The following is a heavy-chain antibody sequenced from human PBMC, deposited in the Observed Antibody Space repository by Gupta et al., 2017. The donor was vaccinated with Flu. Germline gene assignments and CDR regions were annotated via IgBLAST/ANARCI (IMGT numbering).Heavy chain of an antibody. V-gene: IGHV1-69*06. Sequence: QVQLVQSGAEVKKPGSSVKVSCKASGGTFSSYAISWVRQAPGQGLEWMGGIIPIFGTANYAQKFQGRVTITADKSTSTAYMELSSLRSEDTAVYYCARRHYGSGSPPVSAFDIWGQGTMVTVSS. D-gene: IGHD3-10*01. CDR1: GGTFSSYA. J-gene: IGHJ3*02. CDR2: IIPIFGTA. CDR3: ARRHYGSGSPPVSAFDI.